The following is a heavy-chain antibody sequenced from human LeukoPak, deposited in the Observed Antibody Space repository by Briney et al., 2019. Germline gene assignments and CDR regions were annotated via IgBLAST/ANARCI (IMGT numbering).Heavy chain of an antibody. V-gene: IGHV4-39*01. CDR3: ARHSAAAE. CDR2: IYYSGST. Sequence: SETLSLTCTVSGGSISSSSYYWGWIRRPPGKGLEWIGSIYYSGSTYYNPSLKSRVTISVDTSKNQFSLKLSSVTAADTAVHYCARHSAAAEWGQGTLVTVSS. J-gene: IGHJ4*02. D-gene: IGHD6-13*01. CDR1: GGSISSSSYY.